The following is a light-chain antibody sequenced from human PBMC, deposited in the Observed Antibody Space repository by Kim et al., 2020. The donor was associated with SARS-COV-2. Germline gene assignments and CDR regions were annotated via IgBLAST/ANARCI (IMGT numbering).Light chain of an antibody. CDR1: VLAKKY. V-gene: IGLV3-27*01. CDR2: KDS. CDR3: YSAADNNLV. Sequence: SYELTQPSSVSVSPGQTARITFSGDVLAKKYARWFQQKPGQAPVPVIYKDSERPSGIPERFSGSSSGTTVTLTISGAQVEDEADYYCYSAADNNLVLGTGTKVTVL. J-gene: IGLJ1*01.